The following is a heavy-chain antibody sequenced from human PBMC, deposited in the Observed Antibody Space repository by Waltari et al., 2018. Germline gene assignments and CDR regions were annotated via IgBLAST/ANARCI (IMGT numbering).Heavy chain of an antibody. CDR3: ARCDSSGYYYDYFDY. CDR1: GFTFSSYG. J-gene: IGHJ4*02. D-gene: IGHD3-22*01. Sequence: QVQLVESGGGVVQPGRSLRLSCAASGFTFSSYGMHWVRPAPGKGLEWVAVIWYDGSNKYYADSVKGRFTISRDNSKNTLYLQMNSLRAEDTAVYYCARCDSSGYYYDYFDYWGQGTLVTVSS. CDR2: IWYDGSNK. V-gene: IGHV3-33*01.